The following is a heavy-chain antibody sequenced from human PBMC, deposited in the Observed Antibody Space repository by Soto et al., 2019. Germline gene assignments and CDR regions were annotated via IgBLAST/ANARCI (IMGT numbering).Heavy chain of an antibody. CDR2: IVVGSGNT. CDR3: ARVRDYYDSSDPLYYYGMDV. Sequence: SVKVSCKASGFTFSSSAVQWVRQARGQRLEWIGKIVVGSGNTNYAQKFQERVTITRDMSTSTAYMELSSLRSEDTAFYYCARVRDYYDSSDPLYYYGMDVWGQGTTVTVSS. D-gene: IGHD3-22*01. CDR1: GFTFSSSA. V-gene: IGHV1-58*01. J-gene: IGHJ6*02.